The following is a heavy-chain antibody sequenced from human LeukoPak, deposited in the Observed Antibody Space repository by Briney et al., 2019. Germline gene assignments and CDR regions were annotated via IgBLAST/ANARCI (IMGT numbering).Heavy chain of an antibody. J-gene: IGHJ4*02. CDR1: GFTFSSYA. Sequence: GGSLRRSCAASGFTFSSYAMSWVRQAPGKGLEWVSVISGSGGSTYYADSVKGRFTISRDNSKNTLYLQMNSLRAEDTAVYYCAKDRLGLYFFDYWGQGTLVTVSS. CDR2: ISGSGGST. V-gene: IGHV3-23*01. CDR3: AKDRLGLYFFDY. D-gene: IGHD3-3*02.